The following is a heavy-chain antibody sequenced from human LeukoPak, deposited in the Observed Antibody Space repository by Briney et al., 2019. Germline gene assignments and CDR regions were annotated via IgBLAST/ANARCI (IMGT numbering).Heavy chain of an antibody. CDR1: GFTVSNSY. Sequence: GGSLRLSCAASGFTVSNSYISWVRQAPGKGLEWVSVIHSGGTTYYADSVKGRFTISRDNSKNTLDLQMNSLRAEDTAVYYCARDNHYDSSGLDYWGQGTLVTVSS. CDR3: ARDNHYDSSGLDY. V-gene: IGHV3-66*01. CDR2: IHSGGTT. J-gene: IGHJ4*02. D-gene: IGHD3-22*01.